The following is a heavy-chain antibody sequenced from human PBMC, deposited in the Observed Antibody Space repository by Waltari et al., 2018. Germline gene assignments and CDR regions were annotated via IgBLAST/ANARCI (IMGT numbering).Heavy chain of an antibody. Sequence: QVQLVQSGDEVKKPGSSVMVSCRGSGATLTNHAIHWVRQAPGQGLEWVGRIIPIFATVNFAQKFQDRVTITAATSTSTAYMEVSSLRSDDTAMYYCAVTLSAAPFYGLDVWGQGTTVTVFS. CDR1: GATLTNHA. CDR2: IIPIFATV. CDR3: AVTLSAAPFYGLDV. J-gene: IGHJ6*02. D-gene: IGHD6-13*01. V-gene: IGHV1-69*08.